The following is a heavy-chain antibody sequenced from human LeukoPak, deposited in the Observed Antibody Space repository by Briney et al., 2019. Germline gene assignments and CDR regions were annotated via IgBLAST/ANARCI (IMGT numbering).Heavy chain of an antibody. V-gene: IGHV3-9*01. Sequence: GGSLRLSCAASGFTFDDYAMHWVRQAPGKGLEWVSGICWNSGSIGYADSVKGRFTISRDNAKNSLYLQMNSLRAEDTALYYCAKDRQYYYGSGSLSYWGQGTLVTVSS. J-gene: IGHJ4*02. D-gene: IGHD3-10*01. CDR2: ICWNSGSI. CDR3: AKDRQYYYGSGSLSY. CDR1: GFTFDDYA.